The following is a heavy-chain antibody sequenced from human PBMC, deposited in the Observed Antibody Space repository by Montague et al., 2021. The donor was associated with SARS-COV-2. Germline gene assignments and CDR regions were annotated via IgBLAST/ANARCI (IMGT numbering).Heavy chain of an antibody. V-gene: IGHV6-1*01. CDR2: TYYRSKWYN. D-gene: IGHD6-13*01. CDR1: GDSVSSNSDA. Sequence: CAISGDSVSSNSDAWNWIRQSPSRGREWLGRTYYRSKWYNDYALSVKSRITINPDTSKNQFSLQLNSVTPEDTAVYYCARSVGASSSSWTLPAHFDYWGQGTLVTVSS. CDR3: ARSVGASSSSWTLPAHFDY. J-gene: IGHJ4*02.